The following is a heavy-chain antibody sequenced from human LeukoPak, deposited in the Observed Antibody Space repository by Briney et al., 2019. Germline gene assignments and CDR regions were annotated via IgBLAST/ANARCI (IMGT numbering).Heavy chain of an antibody. J-gene: IGHJ4*02. Sequence: GGSLRLSCAASGFTFSTYAMSWVRQAPGKGLEWVSAISGSGGSTYYADSVKGRFTISRDNSKNTLYLQMNSLRAEDTAVYYCAKIKSLYYDSSGYQDYWGQGTLVTVSS. CDR3: AKIKSLYYDSSGYQDY. CDR2: ISGSGGST. CDR1: GFTFSTYA. D-gene: IGHD3-22*01. V-gene: IGHV3-23*01.